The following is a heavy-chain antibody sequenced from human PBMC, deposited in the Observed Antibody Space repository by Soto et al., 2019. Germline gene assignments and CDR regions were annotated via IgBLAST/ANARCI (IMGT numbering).Heavy chain of an antibody. D-gene: IGHD2-15*01. CDR2: IYYSGST. CDR3: ARDSGYCSGGSCSRWFDP. J-gene: IGHJ5*02. CDR1: GGSISSYY. V-gene: IGHV4-59*01. Sequence: PSETLSLTCTVSGGSISSYYWSWIRQPPGKGLEWIGYIYYSGSTNYNPSLKSRVTISVDTSKNQFSLKLSSVTAADTAVYYCARDSGYCSGGSCSRWFDPWGQGTLVTVSS.